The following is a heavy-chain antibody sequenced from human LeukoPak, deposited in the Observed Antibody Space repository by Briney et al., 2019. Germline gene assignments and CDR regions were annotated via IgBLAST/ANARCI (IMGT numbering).Heavy chain of an antibody. CDR1: GFTFSSYA. CDR2: ISGSGGST. Sequence: GRSLRLSCAASGFTFSSYAMSWVRQAPGKGLEWVSAISGSGGSTYYADSVKGRFTISRDNSKNTLYLQMNSLRAEDTAVYYCAKDQSSGSYYSWRYHYGMDVWGQGTTVTVSS. J-gene: IGHJ6*02. CDR3: AKDQSSGSYYSWRYHYGMDV. D-gene: IGHD3-10*01. V-gene: IGHV3-23*01.